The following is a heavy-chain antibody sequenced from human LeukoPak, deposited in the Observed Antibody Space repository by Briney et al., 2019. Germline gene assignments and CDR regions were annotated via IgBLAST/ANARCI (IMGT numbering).Heavy chain of an antibody. V-gene: IGHV4-39*01. J-gene: IGHJ6*03. D-gene: IGHD3-10*01. CDR3: ARARLMVRGVISTFSPSPIYYYMDV. CDR1: GGSISSSSYY. Sequence: SETLSLTCTVSGGSISSSSYYWGWIRQPPGKGLEWIGSIYYSGSTYYNPSLKSRVTISVDTSKNQFSLKLSSVTAADTAVYYCARARLMVRGVISTFSPSPIYYYMDVWGKGTTVTISS. CDR2: IYYSGST.